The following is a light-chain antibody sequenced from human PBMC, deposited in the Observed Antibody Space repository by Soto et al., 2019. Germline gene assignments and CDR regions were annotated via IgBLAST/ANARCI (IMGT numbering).Light chain of an antibody. CDR2: GAS. J-gene: IGKJ1*01. Sequence: ELVMTQSPATLSVSPGERAPLSSRASQSASSNLAWYQQTPSQAPRLLIYGASTRATGIPARFSGRGSGTEFTLTISSLQSEDVAVYCRQRYANSRTFGQGTKVDIK. CDR1: QSASSN. V-gene: IGKV3-15*01. CDR3: QRYANSRT.